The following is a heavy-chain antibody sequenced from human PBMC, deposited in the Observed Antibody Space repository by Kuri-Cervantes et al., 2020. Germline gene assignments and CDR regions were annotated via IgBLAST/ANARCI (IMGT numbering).Heavy chain of an antibody. D-gene: IGHD2-21*01. J-gene: IGHJ4*02. CDR1: GFTLSSYS. CDR3: ARAPLTFLDY. Sequence: GESLKISCAASGFTLSSYSMHWVRQAPGKGLEWVSSISSSSSYIYYADSVKGRFTISRDNAKNSLYLQMNSLRAEDTAVYYCARAPLTFLDYWGQGTLVTVSS. V-gene: IGHV3-21*01. CDR2: ISSSSSYI.